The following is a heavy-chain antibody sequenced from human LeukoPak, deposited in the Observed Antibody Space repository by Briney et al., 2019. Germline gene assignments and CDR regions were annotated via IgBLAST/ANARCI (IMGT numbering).Heavy chain of an antibody. CDR3: ARDQWMATILFDY. V-gene: IGHV1-18*01. D-gene: IGHD5-24*01. Sequence: ASVKVSCKAPGYTFTSYDINWVRQATGQGLEWMGWISAYNGNTNYAQKLQGRVTMTTDTSTSTAYMELRSLRSDDTAVYYCARDQWMATILFDYWGQGTLVTVSS. CDR1: GYTFTSYD. CDR2: ISAYNGNT. J-gene: IGHJ4*02.